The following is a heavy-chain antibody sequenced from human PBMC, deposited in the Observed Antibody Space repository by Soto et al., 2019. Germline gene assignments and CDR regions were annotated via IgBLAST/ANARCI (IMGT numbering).Heavy chain of an antibody. Sequence: EVQLVESGGGLVKPGGSLRLSCVASGVTFRSYTMNWVRQAPGKGLEWVSAIRGFSPYTFYADSLKGRFTISRDNAKNSLYLQMNSLRAEDTAVYYCARDRGYDAHDYYYNAMDVLGQGTTVTVSS. CDR1: GVTFRSYT. J-gene: IGHJ6*02. CDR2: IRGFSPYT. D-gene: IGHD2-15*01. V-gene: IGHV3-21*01. CDR3: ARDRGYDAHDYYYNAMDV.